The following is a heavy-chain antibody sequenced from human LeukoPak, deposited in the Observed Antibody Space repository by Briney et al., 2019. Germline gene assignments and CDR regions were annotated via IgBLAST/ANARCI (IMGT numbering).Heavy chain of an antibody. V-gene: IGHV3-66*01. CDR2: IYSGGST. CDR1: GFTVSSNY. Sequence: GGSLRLSCAASGFTVSSNYMSWVRQAPGKGLEWVSVIYSGGSTYYADSVKGRFTISRDNSKNTPYLQMNSLRAEDTAVYYCARDLRYFDWLLSNYYYYYGMDVWGQGTTVTVSS. CDR3: ARDLRYFDWLLSNYYYYYGMDV. J-gene: IGHJ6*02. D-gene: IGHD3-9*01.